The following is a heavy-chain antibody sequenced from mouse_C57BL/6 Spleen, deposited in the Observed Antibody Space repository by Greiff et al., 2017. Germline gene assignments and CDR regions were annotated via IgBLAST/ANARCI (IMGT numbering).Heavy chain of an antibody. D-gene: IGHD2-4*01. CDR1: GFSLTSYG. J-gene: IGHJ4*01. CDR3: AKNWDDYDVEYYAMDY. Sequence: QVQLKQSGPGLVQPSQSLSITCTVSGFSLTSYGVHWVRQSPGKGLEWLGVIWRGGSTDYNAAFMSRLSITKDNSKSQVFFKMNSLQADDTAIYYCAKNWDDYDVEYYAMDYWGQGTSVTVSS. CDR2: IWRGGST. V-gene: IGHV2-5*01.